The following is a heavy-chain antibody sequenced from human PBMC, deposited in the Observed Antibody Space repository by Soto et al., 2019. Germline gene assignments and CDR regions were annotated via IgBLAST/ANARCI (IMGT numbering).Heavy chain of an antibody. V-gene: IGHV1-69*02. CDR1: GGTFSSYT. D-gene: IGHD1-26*01. J-gene: IGHJ3*02. CDR2: IIPILGIA. CDR3: ARWEVAMMNNHDAFDI. Sequence: GASVKVSCKASGGTFSSYTISWVRQAPGQGLEWMGRIIPILGIANYAQKFQGRVTITADKSTSTAYMELSSLRSEDTAVYYCARWEVAMMNNHDAFDIWGQGTMVTVSS.